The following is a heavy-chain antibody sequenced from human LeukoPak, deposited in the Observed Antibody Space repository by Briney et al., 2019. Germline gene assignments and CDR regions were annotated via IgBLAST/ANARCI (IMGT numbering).Heavy chain of an antibody. D-gene: IGHD6-19*01. CDR1: GGSISSYY. Sequence: SETLSLTCTVSGGSISSYYWNWIRQPAGKGLEWIGRVYSSGSTNYNPSLKSRVSMSVATSKSQFSLKLNSVTAADTAVYYCARDPVSSGRNWFGAWGQGTLVTVSA. V-gene: IGHV4-4*07. CDR2: VYSSGST. J-gene: IGHJ5*02. CDR3: ARDPVSSGRNWFGA.